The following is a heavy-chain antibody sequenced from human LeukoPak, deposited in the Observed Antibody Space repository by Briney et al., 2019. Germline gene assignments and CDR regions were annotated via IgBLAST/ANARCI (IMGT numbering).Heavy chain of an antibody. J-gene: IGHJ6*03. V-gene: IGHV3-48*01. CDR3: ASEGSSLDDYYYYYYMDV. Sequence: GGSLRLSCAASGFTFSSNSMNWVRQAPGKGLEWVSYISSSSSTIYYADSVKGRFTISRDNAKNSLYLQMNSLRAEDTAVYYCASEGSSLDDYYYYYYMDVWGKGTTVTVSS. CDR2: ISSSSSTI. CDR1: GFTFSSNS. D-gene: IGHD6-6*01.